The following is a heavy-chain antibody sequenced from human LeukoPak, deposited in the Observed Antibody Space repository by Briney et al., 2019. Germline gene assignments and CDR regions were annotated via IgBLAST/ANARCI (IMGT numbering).Heavy chain of an antibody. CDR1: GGSISSSY. V-gene: IGHV4-59*01. D-gene: IGHD6-19*01. CDR3: ARAGWLDFDY. J-gene: IGHJ4*02. CDR2: ISYSENT. Sequence: SETLSLTCTVSGGSISSSYWSWIRRAPGKGLEWIGCISYSENTNYNPSLKSRVTISQDTSKNQFSLKLSSVTAADTAVYYCARAGWLDFDYWGQGALVTVSS.